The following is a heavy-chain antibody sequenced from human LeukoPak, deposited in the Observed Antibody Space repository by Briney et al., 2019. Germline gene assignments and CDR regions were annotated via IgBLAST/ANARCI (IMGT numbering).Heavy chain of an antibody. CDR3: ARDSSSWPGVADY. V-gene: IGHV4-61*02. D-gene: IGHD6-13*01. J-gene: IGHJ4*02. CDR1: GGSINSATYY. Sequence: PSETLSLTCTVSGGSINSATYYWTWIRQPAGKGLEWIGRIYTSGSTNYNPSLKSRVTISVDTSKNQFSLKLSSMTAADTAVYYCARDSSSWPGVADYWGQGTLVTVSS. CDR2: IYTSGST.